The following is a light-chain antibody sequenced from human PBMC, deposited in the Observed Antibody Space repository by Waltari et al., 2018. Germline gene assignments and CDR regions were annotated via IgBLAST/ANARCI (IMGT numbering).Light chain of an antibody. V-gene: IGKV3-20*01. CDR3: QHYVRLPVT. Sequence: IVLTQSPGTLSLSPGERATLSCRASQSVSRTLACYQQKHGQAPRLLIYGASTRAAGIPDRFSGSGSGTDFSLTISRLEPEDFAVYYCQHYVRLPVTFGQGTKVEIK. J-gene: IGKJ1*01. CDR2: GAS. CDR1: QSVSRT.